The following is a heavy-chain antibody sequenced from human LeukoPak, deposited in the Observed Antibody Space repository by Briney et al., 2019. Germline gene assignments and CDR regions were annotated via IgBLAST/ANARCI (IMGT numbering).Heavy chain of an antibody. CDR1: GGTFSSYA. Sequence: SVKVSCKASGGTFSSYAISWVRQAPGQGLEWMGRIIPILGTANYAQKFQGRVTITTDESTSTAYMELSSLRSEDTAVYYCARDSTIFGVDRYYYYYMDVWGKGTTVTVSS. D-gene: IGHD3-3*01. J-gene: IGHJ6*03. CDR3: ARDSTIFGVDRYYYYYMDV. V-gene: IGHV1-69*11. CDR2: IIPILGTA.